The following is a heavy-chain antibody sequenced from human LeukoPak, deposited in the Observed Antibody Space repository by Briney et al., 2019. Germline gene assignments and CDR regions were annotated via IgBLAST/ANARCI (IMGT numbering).Heavy chain of an antibody. Sequence: PSETLSLTCTVSGGSISSSSYYWGWIRQPPGKGLEWIGSIYYSGNTYYNPSLKSRVTISVDTSKNQFSLKLSSVTAADTAVYYCAAAVVVPAAIPPAAAQYYMDVWGKGTTVTISS. CDR1: GGSISSSSYY. V-gene: IGHV4-39*07. CDR3: AAAVVVPAAIPPAAAQYYMDV. J-gene: IGHJ6*03. D-gene: IGHD2-2*01. CDR2: IYYSGNT.